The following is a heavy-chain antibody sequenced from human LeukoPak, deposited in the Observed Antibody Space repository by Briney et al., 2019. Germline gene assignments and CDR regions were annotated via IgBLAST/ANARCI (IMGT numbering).Heavy chain of an antibody. CDR3: ARDVAAAGTTAFVAY. Sequence: GASVKVSCKASGYTFTTYDINWVRQATGQGLEWMGWMNPNSGNTGYVQKFQGRVTMTRNTSISTAYMELSSLGPEDTAVYYCARDVAAAGTTAFVAYWGQGTLVTVSS. V-gene: IGHV1-8*01. D-gene: IGHD6-13*01. CDR1: GYTFTTYD. J-gene: IGHJ4*02. CDR2: MNPNSGNT.